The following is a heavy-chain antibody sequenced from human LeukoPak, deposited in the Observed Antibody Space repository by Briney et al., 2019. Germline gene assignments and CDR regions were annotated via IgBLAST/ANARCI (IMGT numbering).Heavy chain of an antibody. CDR2: ISSSSSYT. Sequence: PGGSLRLSCAASGFTFSSYSMNWVRQAPGKGLEWVSSISSSSSYTYYADSVKGRFTISRDNAKNSLYLQMNSLRAEDTAVYYCARDGGDILVVPAAPYYHYYYGMDVWGQGTTVTVSS. J-gene: IGHJ6*02. V-gene: IGHV3-21*01. D-gene: IGHD2-2*01. CDR3: ARDGGDILVVPAAPYYHYYYGMDV. CDR1: GFTFSSYS.